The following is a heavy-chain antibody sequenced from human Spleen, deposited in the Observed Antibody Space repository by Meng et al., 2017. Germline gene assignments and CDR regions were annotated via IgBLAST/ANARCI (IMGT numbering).Heavy chain of an antibody. CDR1: GGSISSYY. V-gene: IGHV4-59*01. Sequence: SETLSLTCTVSGGSISSYYWTWIRQPPGKGLEWIGYIYYSGSTNYNPSLKSRVTISVDTSKNQFSLKLSSVTAADTAVYYCARSYSGSGTYYSFDYWGQGTLVTVPS. CDR3: ARSYSGSGTYYSFDY. D-gene: IGHD3-10*01. J-gene: IGHJ4*02. CDR2: IYYSGST.